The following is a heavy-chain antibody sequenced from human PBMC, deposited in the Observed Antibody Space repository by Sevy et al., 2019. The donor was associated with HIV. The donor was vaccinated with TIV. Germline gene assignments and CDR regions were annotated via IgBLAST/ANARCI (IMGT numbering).Heavy chain of an antibody. CDR3: AREEGIAAGGSFDY. V-gene: IGHV1-18*01. Sequence: ASVKVSCKASGYSFTSYVINWVRQAPGQGLEWMGWISADNDNTNYAQKLQGRVTMTTDTSTSTAYMELRSLRSDDTAVYYCAREEGIAAGGSFDYWGQGTLVTVSS. J-gene: IGHJ4*02. CDR2: ISADNDNT. D-gene: IGHD6-13*01. CDR1: GYSFTSYV.